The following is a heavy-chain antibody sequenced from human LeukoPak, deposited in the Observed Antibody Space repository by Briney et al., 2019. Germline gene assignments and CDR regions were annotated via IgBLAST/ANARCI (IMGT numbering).Heavy chain of an antibody. J-gene: IGHJ1*01. Sequence: ASLKVSCKTSGYTFTGQYLHWVRQTPGQGLERMGSINPNSGGTKSAQKFQGRVIMTRDTSISTAYMELRSLSSDDTAVYYCARGRQLHLGELFPFAEFFQPWGQGTLVTVFS. CDR2: INPNSGGT. CDR1: GYTFTGQY. D-gene: IGHD3-16*01. CDR3: ARGRQLHLGELFPFAEFFQP. V-gene: IGHV1-2*02.